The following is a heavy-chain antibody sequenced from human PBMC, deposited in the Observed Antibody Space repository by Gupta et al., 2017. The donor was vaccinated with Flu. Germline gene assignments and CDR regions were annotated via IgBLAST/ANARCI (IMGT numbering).Heavy chain of an antibody. CDR1: FTFSSYA. Sequence: FTFSSYARHWVRQAPGKGLEWVAVISYDGNNKYYADAVKGRFTISRDNSKNTLYLQMNSLRAEDTAVYYCAKVLGRGGDDYYYMDVWGKGTTVTVSS. CDR2: ISYDGNNK. J-gene: IGHJ6*03. V-gene: IGHV3-30*18. CDR3: AKVLGRGGDDYYYMDV. D-gene: IGHD3-10*01.